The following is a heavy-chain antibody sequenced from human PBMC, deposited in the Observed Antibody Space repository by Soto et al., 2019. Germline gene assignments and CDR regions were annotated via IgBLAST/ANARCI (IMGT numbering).Heavy chain of an antibody. CDR2: ISYDGSNK. V-gene: IGHV3-30*18. D-gene: IGHD1-26*01. Sequence: GGSLRLSCAASGFTFSSYGMHWVRQAPGKGLEWVAVISYDGSNKYYADSVKGRFTISRDNSKNTLYLQMNSLRAEDTAVYYCAKDQGRWELHNYYYYGMDVWGQGTTVTVSS. CDR1: GFTFSSYG. J-gene: IGHJ6*02. CDR3: AKDQGRWELHNYYYYGMDV.